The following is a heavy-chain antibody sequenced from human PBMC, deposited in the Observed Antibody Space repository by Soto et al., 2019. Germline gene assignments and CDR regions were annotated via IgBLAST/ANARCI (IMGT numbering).Heavy chain of an antibody. Sequence: SETLSLTCTVSGGSISSSSYYWGWIRQPPGKGLEWIGSIYYSGSTYYNPSLKSRVTISVDTSKNQFSLKLSSVTAADTAVYYCASSCSGGSCYQYYFDYWGQGTLVTVSS. D-gene: IGHD2-15*01. CDR2: IYYSGST. CDR3: ASSCSGGSCYQYYFDY. J-gene: IGHJ4*02. V-gene: IGHV4-39*01. CDR1: GGSISSSSYY.